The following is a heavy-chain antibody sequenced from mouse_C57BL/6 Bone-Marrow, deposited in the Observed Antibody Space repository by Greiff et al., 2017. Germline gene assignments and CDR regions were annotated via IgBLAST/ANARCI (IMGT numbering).Heavy chain of an antibody. J-gene: IGHJ2*01. D-gene: IGHD2-4*01. V-gene: IGHV14-4*01. CDR3: TYYESFDY. CDR1: GFNIKDDY. CDR2: IDPENGDT. Sequence: EVQLQQSGAELVRPGASVKLSCTASGFNIKDDYMHWVKQRPEQGLEWIGWIDPENGDTEYASKFQGKATITADTSSNTAYLQLSSLTSEDTAVXYCTYYESFDYWGQGSTLTVSA.